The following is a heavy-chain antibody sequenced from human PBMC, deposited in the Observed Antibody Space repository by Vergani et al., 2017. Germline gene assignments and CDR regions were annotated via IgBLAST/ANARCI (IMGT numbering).Heavy chain of an antibody. J-gene: IGHJ5*02. V-gene: IGHV1-18*01. D-gene: IGHD4/OR15-4a*01. Sequence: QVQLVQSGAEVKKPGASVKVSCKASGYTFTSYGISWVRQAPGQGLEWMGWINAGNGNTKYSQKFQGRVTITRDTSASTAYMELSSLRSEDTAVYYCARLTTWGNWFDPWGQGTLVTVSS. CDR2: INAGNGNT. CDR1: GYTFTSYG. CDR3: ARLTTWGNWFDP.